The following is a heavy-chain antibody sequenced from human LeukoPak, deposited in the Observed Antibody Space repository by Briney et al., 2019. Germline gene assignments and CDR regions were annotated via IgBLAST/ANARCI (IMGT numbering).Heavy chain of an antibody. CDR3: AREAYYYDSSGYLDDPYYFDY. V-gene: IGHV4-4*09. CDR2: IYTSGST. D-gene: IGHD3-22*01. J-gene: IGHJ4*02. CDR1: GGSISSYY. Sequence: SETLSLTCTVSGGSISSYYWSWIRQPPGKGLEWIGYIYTSGSTNYNPSLKSRVTISVDTSKNQFSLKLSSVTAADTAVYYCAREAYYYDSSGYLDDPYYFDYWGQGTLVTVSS.